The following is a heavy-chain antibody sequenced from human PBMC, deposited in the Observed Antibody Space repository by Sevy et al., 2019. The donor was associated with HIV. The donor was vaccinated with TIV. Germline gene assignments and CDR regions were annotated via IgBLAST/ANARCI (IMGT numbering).Heavy chain of an antibody. V-gene: IGHV1-69*06. Sequence: ASVKVSCKASGGTFSSYAISWVRQAPGQGLEWMGGIIPIFGTANYAQTFQGRVTITADKSTSTAYMELSSLRSEDTAVYYCAGLIAAAGIYYYYYMDVWGKGTTVTVSS. D-gene: IGHD6-13*01. CDR2: IIPIFGTA. CDR1: GGTFSSYA. J-gene: IGHJ6*03. CDR3: AGLIAAAGIYYYYYMDV.